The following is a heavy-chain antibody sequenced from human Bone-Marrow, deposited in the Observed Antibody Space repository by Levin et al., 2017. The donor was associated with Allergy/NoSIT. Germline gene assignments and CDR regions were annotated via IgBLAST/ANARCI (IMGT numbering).Heavy chain of an antibody. Sequence: GGSLRLSCAASGFTFSTYPMHWVRQAPGKGLEWLAVLSFDGSTAYYTDSVRGRFTISRDNSKNTLFLQLNSLRSDDTAMYYCARDASGYDFGGGYTQIDYWGQGTLLTVSS. J-gene: IGHJ4*02. V-gene: IGHV3-30-3*01. CDR2: LSFDGSTA. CDR3: ARDASGYDFGGGYTQIDY. CDR1: GFTFSTYP. D-gene: IGHD3-3*01.